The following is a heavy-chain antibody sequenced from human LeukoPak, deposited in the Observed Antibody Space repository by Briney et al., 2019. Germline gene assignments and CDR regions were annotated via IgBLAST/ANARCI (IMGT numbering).Heavy chain of an antibody. CDR2: IIPIFGTA. V-gene: IGHV1-69*13. J-gene: IGHJ6*03. Sequence: SVKVSCNASGGTFSSYAISWVRQAPGQGLEWMGGIIPIFGTANYAQKFQGRVTITADESTSTAYMELSSLRSEDTAVYYCARAPDYSNYVDYYYMDVWGKGTTVTVSS. CDR3: ARAPDYSNYVDYYYMDV. CDR1: GGTFSSYA. D-gene: IGHD4-11*01.